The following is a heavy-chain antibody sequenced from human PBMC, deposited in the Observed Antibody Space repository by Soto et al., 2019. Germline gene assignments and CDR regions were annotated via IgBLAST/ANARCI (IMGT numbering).Heavy chain of an antibody. CDR2: IKQDGSEK. J-gene: IGHJ4*02. V-gene: IGHV3-7*01. CDR3: ARHTISEWLLLFDY. D-gene: IGHD3-3*01. Sequence: GGSLRLSCAASGFTFSSYWMSWVRQAPGKGLEWVANIKQDGSEKYYVDSVKGRFTISRDNAKNSLYLQMNSLRAEDTAVYYCARHTISEWLLLFDYWGQGTLVTVSS. CDR1: GFTFSSYW.